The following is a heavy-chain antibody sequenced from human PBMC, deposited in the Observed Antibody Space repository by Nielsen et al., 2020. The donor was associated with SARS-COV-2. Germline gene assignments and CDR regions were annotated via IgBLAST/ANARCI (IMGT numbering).Heavy chain of an antibody. D-gene: IGHD6-19*01. Sequence: ASVKVSCKASGYSFTTYAIHWARQAPEQRLEWMGWINADNGNTRYSQEFQGRVTMTRDTSANTAYMELSSLSSEDTAVYYCARITPSSGWDYWGQGTLVTVSS. J-gene: IGHJ4*02. CDR1: GYSFTTYA. CDR2: INADNGNT. CDR3: ARITPSSGWDY. V-gene: IGHV1-3*01.